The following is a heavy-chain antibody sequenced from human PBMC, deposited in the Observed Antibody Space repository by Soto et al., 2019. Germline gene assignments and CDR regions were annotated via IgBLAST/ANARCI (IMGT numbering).Heavy chain of an antibody. CDR3: ARDALAKGDAFDI. Sequence: QVQLVQSGAEVKKPGASVKVSCKASGYTFTSYGISWVRQAPGQGLEWMGWISAYNGNTNYAQKLQGRVTMTTDTXTSTAYMEVRRLRSDDTAVYCCARDALAKGDAFDIWGQGTMVSVSS. CDR2: ISAYNGNT. CDR1: GYTFTSYG. J-gene: IGHJ3*02. V-gene: IGHV1-18*01.